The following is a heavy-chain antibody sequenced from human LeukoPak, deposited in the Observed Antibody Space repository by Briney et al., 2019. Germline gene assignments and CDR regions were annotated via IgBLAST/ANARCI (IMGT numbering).Heavy chain of an antibody. CDR3: AKDISQRCSGGSCYSDVVFQH. V-gene: IGHV3-43D*04. CDR2: ISWVGGST. D-gene: IGHD2-15*01. CDR1: GFTSAEYA. J-gene: IGHJ1*01. Sequence: RGGSLSLSCAVSGFTSAEYAMHWGRQAPGEGLEWVSLISWVGGSTYYAESVTGRFTISRDNSKNSLYLQMNSLRAEDTALYYCAKDISQRCSGGSCYSDVVFQHWGQGTLVTVSP.